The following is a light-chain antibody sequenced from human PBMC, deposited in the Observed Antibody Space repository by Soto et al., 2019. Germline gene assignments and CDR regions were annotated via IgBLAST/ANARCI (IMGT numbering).Light chain of an antibody. CDR1: GSDIGAYNF. V-gene: IGLV2-8*01. CDR2: GVT. J-gene: IGLJ3*02. CDR3: YSYAGRNIWV. Sequence: QSALAQPPSASGSPGQSVTISCTGSGSDIGAYNFVSWYQQHPGKAPTLMIFGVTERPSGVPDRFSGSKSGNTASLTVSGLQADDEAVYYCYSYAGRNIWVFGGGTQLTVL.